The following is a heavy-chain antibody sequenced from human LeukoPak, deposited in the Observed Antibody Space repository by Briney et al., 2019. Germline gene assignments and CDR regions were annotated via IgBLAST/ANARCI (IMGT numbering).Heavy chain of an antibody. V-gene: IGHV4-39*07. CDR1: GGSISSSSYY. Sequence: KPSETLSLTCTVSGGSISSSSYYWGWIRQPPGKGLEWIGSIYYSGSTDYNPSLKSRVTISVDTSKNQFSLKLSSVTAADTAVYYCARGYSSRGHYMDVWGKGTTVTISS. J-gene: IGHJ6*03. CDR3: ARGYSSRGHYMDV. CDR2: IYYSGST. D-gene: IGHD6-13*01.